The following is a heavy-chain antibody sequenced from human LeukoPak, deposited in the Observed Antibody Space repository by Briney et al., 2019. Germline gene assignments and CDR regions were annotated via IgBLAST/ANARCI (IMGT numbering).Heavy chain of an antibody. CDR1: GFTFSSYG. V-gene: IGHV3-33*06. CDR2: IWYDGSNK. D-gene: IGHD6-6*01. Sequence: GGSLRLSCAASGFTFSSYGMHWVRQAPGKGLEWVAVIWYDGSNKYYADSVKGRFTISRDNSKNTLYLQMNSLRAEDTAVYYCAKPAYSSSSKDYYMDVWGKGTTVTVSS. CDR3: AKPAYSSSSKDYYMDV. J-gene: IGHJ6*03.